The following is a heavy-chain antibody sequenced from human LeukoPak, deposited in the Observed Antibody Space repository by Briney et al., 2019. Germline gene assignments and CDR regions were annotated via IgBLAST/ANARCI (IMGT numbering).Heavy chain of an antibody. D-gene: IGHD3-10*02. CDR3: ARRGRSHYVGWFDP. CDR2: INHSGST. V-gene: IGHV4-34*01. J-gene: IGHJ5*02. CDR1: GGSFSGYY. Sequence: SETLSLTCAVYGGSFSGYYWSWIRQPPGKGLEWIGEINHSGSTNYSPSLKSRVTISVDTSKNQFSLKLSSVTAADTAVYYCARRGRSHYVGWFDPWGQGTLVTVSS.